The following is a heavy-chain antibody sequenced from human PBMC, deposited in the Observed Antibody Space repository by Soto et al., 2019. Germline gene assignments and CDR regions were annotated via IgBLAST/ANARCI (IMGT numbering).Heavy chain of an antibody. CDR2: INPSGGST. V-gene: IGHV1-46*01. CDR3: ARGTVVVVPAAIGPEFDP. Sequence: GASVKVSCKASGYTFTSYYMHWVRQAPGQGLEWMGIINPSGGSTSYAQKFQGRVTMTRDTSTSTVYMGLSSLRSEDTAVYYCARGTVVVVPAAIGPEFDPWGQGTLVTVSS. D-gene: IGHD2-2*01. J-gene: IGHJ5*02. CDR1: GYTFTSYY.